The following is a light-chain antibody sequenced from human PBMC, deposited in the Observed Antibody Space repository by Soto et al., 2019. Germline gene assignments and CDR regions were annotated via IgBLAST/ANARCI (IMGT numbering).Light chain of an antibody. Sequence: SYELSQPPSVSVSPGQTASITCSGHKLGDKFASWYQQKAGQSPVLVIHQDKRRPSGIPERFSGSNSGDTVTLTISGTQPMDEADYYCQAWDSNSAVFGGGTKLTVL. J-gene: IGLJ2*01. CDR3: QAWDSNSAV. CDR1: KLGDKF. CDR2: QDK. V-gene: IGLV3-1*01.